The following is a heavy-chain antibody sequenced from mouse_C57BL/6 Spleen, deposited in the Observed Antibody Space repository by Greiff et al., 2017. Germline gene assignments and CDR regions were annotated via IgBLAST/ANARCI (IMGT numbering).Heavy chain of an antibody. J-gene: IGHJ1*03. CDR2: SSSGSSTI. CDR1: GFTFSDYG. CDR3: AKKVYYDYDGWYFDV. V-gene: IGHV5-17*01. D-gene: IGHD2-4*01. Sequence: EVQRVESGGGLVKPGGSLKLSCAASGFTFSDYGMHWVRQAPEKGLEWVAYSSSGSSTIYYADTVKGRFTISRDNAKNTLFLQMTSLRSEDTAMYYCAKKVYYDYDGWYFDVWGTGTTVTVSS.